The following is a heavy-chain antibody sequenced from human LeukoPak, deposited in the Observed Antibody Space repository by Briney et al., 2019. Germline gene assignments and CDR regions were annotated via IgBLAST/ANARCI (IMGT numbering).Heavy chain of an antibody. Sequence: SETLSLTCTVSGGSINSYYWSWIRQPPGKGLEWIGYIYYSGSTNYNPSLKSRVTISVDTSKNHFSLKLSSVTAADTAVYFCARLTGYSSGSWFDPWGQGTLVTVSS. D-gene: IGHD3-9*01. CDR2: IYYSGST. CDR3: ARLTGYSSGSWFDP. CDR1: GGSINSYY. V-gene: IGHV4-59*01. J-gene: IGHJ5*02.